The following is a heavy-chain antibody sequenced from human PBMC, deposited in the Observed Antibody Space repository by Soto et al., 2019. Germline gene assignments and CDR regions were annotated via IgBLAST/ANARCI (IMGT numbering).Heavy chain of an antibody. J-gene: IGHJ6*02. Sequence: EASVKVSCKASGGTFSSYAISWVRQAPGQGLEWKGGIIPIFGTANYAQKIQGKITITADESTSTAYMELSSLRSEDTAFYYFARDQGIAEYYYYYGMDVWGQGTTVTVSS. CDR3: ARDQGIAEYYYYYGMDV. CDR2: IIPIFGTA. V-gene: IGHV1-69*13. CDR1: GGTFSSYA. D-gene: IGHD6-13*01.